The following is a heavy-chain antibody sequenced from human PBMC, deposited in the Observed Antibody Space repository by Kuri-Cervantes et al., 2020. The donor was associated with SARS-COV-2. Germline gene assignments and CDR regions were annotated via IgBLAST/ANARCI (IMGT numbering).Heavy chain of an antibody. D-gene: IGHD6-6*01. CDR3: ARSDSSSDFDY. J-gene: IGHJ4*02. Sequence: GSLRLSCTVSGGSISSYYWSWIRQPPGKGLEWIGYIYYSGSTNYNPSLKSRVTISVDTSKNQFSLKLSSVTAADTAVYYCARSDSSSDFDYWGQGTLVTVSS. V-gene: IGHV4-59*12. CDR2: IYYSGST. CDR1: GGSISSYY.